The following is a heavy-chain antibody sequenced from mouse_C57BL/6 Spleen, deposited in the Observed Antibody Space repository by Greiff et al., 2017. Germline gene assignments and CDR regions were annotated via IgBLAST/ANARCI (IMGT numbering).Heavy chain of an antibody. CDR3: ASPDGLGY. Sequence: QVQLQQPGAELVRPGTSVKLSCKASGYTFTSYWMHWVKQRPGQGLEWIGVIDPSDSYTNYNQKFKGKATLTVDTSSSTAYMQLSSLTSEDSAVYYCASPDGLGYWGKGTLVTVSA. CDR1: GYTFTSYW. J-gene: IGHJ3*01. V-gene: IGHV1-59*01. D-gene: IGHD2-3*01. CDR2: IDPSDSYT.